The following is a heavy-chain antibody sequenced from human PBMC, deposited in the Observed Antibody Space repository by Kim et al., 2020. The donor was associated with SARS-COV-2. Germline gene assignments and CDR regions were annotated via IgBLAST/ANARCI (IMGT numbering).Heavy chain of an antibody. CDR2: ICWDGGSI. D-gene: IGHD2-2*01. J-gene: IGHJ4*02. CDR1: GFTFDDYA. V-gene: IGHV3-9*01. Sequence: GGSLRLSCAASGFTFDDYAMHWVRQAPGKGLEWVSVICWDGGSIGYADSVKGRFTISRDNAKNSLYLQMNSLRAEDTALYYCAKSDCSSTSCFPDDYWGQGTLVTVSS. CDR3: AKSDCSSTSCFPDDY.